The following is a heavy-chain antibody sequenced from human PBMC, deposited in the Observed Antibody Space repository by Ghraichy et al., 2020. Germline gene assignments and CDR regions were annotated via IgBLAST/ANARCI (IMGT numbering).Heavy chain of an antibody. CDR3: AKPRGGKQLAHPRAAEYFQH. Sequence: GGSLRLSCAASGFTFSSYGMHWVRQAPGKGLEWVAFIRYDGSNKYYADSVKGRFTISRDNSKNTLYLQMNSLRAEDTAVYYCAKPRGGKQLAHPRAAEYFQHWGQGTLVTVSS. D-gene: IGHD6-6*01. CDR2: IRYDGSNK. V-gene: IGHV3-30*02. CDR1: GFTFSSYG. J-gene: IGHJ1*01.